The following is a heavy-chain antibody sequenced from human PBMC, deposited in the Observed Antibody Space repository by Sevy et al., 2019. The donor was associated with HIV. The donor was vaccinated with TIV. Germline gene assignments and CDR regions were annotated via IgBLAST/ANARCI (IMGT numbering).Heavy chain of an antibody. V-gene: IGHV3-30*18. CDR3: AKDRYYGAWSSALDV. CDR1: GFTFSSYG. D-gene: IGHD3-10*01. J-gene: IGHJ6*02. CDR2: ISNDGSNK. Sequence: GGSLRLSCAASGFTFSSYGMNWVRQAPGKGLEWVAVISNDGSNKYYEDSVKGRFTISRDNAKNTLYLQMNILRAEDTAMDDCAKDRYYGAWSSALDVWGQGTTVTVSS.